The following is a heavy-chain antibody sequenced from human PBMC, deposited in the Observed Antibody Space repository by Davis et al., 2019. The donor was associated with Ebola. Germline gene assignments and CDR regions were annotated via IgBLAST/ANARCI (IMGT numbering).Heavy chain of an antibody. CDR2: IYYIGTT. CDR3: ARHVHYYGSGSYLSRWFDP. J-gene: IGHJ5*02. CDR1: GGSISSYY. D-gene: IGHD3-10*01. Sequence: SETLSLTCTVSGGSISSYYWSWIRQPPGKGLEWIGYIYYIGTTNYNPSHKSRVTISVDTSKNQFSLKLSSVTAADTAVYYCARHVHYYGSGSYLSRWFDPWGQGTLVTVSS. V-gene: IGHV4-59*08.